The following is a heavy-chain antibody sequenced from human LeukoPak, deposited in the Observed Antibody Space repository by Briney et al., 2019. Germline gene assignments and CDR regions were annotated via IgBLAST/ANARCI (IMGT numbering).Heavy chain of an antibody. CDR3: TRDRSGYYYNWFDP. J-gene: IGHJ5*02. CDR2: IRSKAYGGTT. CDR1: GFTFGDCT. D-gene: IGHD3-22*01. Sequence: GGSLRLSCTASGFTFGDCTMNWVRQAPGKGLEWVGFIRSKAYGGTTEYAASVKGRFTISRDDPKTIAYLQMNSLKTEDTALYYCTRDRSGYYYNWFDPWGQGTLVTVSS. V-gene: IGHV3-49*04.